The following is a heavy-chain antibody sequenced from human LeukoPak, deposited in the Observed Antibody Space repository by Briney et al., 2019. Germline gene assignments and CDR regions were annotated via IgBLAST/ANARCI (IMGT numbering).Heavy chain of an antibody. CDR1: GFTFSDAW. D-gene: IGHD3-3*01. J-gene: IGHJ4*02. Sequence: PGGSLRLSCTASGFTFSDAWMSWVRQAPGKGLEWVGRIKSRSHGATAEYAAPVKGRFTISRDDSKNTLYVEMNSLKTEDTAVYYCSTDIAFWSSYTDYWGQGTLVTVSS. CDR2: IKSRSHGATA. V-gene: IGHV3-15*01. CDR3: STDIAFWSSYTDY.